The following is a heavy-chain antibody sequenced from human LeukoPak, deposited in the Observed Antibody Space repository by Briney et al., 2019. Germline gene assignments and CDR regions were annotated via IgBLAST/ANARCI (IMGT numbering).Heavy chain of an antibody. CDR2: INSDGSST. J-gene: IGHJ4*02. CDR1: GFTFSSYW. V-gene: IGHV3-74*01. D-gene: IGHD5-18*01. Sequence: GGSLRLSCAASGFTFSSYWMHWVRQAPGKGLVWVSRINSDGSSTGYADSVKGRFTISRDNAKNTLYLQMNSLRAEDTAVYYCARGGFLVDTAMVPDYWGQGTLVTVS. CDR3: ARGGFLVDTAMVPDY.